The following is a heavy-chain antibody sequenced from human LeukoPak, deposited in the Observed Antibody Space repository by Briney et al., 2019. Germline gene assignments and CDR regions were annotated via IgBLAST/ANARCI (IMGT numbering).Heavy chain of an antibody. J-gene: IGHJ3*02. CDR2: IIPIFGTA. V-gene: IGHV1-69*05. CDR3: AREDYYDSSGYYYRLWAFDI. Sequence: ASVKVSCKASGGTFSSYAISWERQAPGQGLEWMGGIIPIFGTANYAQKFQGRVTITTDESTSTAYMELSSLRAEDTAVYYCAREDYYDSSGYYYRLWAFDIWGQGTMVTVSS. CDR1: GGTFSSYA. D-gene: IGHD3-22*01.